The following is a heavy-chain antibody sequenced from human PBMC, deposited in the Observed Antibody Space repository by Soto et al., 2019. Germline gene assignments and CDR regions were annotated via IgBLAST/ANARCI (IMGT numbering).Heavy chain of an antibody. CDR2: IDPSDSYT. J-gene: IGHJ6*02. Sequence: PGESLKISCKGSGYSLTSYWISWVRQMPGKGLEWMGRIDPSDSYTNYSPSFQGHVTISADKSISTAYLQWSSLKASDTAMYYCARPLDSSSYYYYGMDVWGQGTTGTVSS. CDR1: GYSLTSYW. CDR3: ARPLDSSSYYYYGMDV. V-gene: IGHV5-10-1*01. D-gene: IGHD6-6*01.